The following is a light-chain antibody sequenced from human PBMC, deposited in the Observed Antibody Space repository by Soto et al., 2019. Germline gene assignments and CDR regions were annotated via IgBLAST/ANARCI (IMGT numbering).Light chain of an antibody. CDR3: LLFYGGAQLV. Sequence: QAVVTQEPSLTVSPGGTVTLTCASNTGAVTSGHYPNWFQQKPGQAPRALIYSTSTKYSWTPARFSGSLLGGKAALTLSGVQPEDEAEYHCLLFYGGAQLVFGGGTKLTVL. CDR1: TGAVTSGHY. CDR2: STS. V-gene: IGLV7-43*01. J-gene: IGLJ2*01.